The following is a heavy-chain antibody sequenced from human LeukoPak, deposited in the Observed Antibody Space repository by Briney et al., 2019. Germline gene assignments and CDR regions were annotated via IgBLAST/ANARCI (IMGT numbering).Heavy chain of an antibody. CDR3: ARTLIYYDSSXLSXRXXXXDP. CDR2: ISAYNGNT. V-gene: IGHV1-18*01. CDR1: GYTFTSYG. Sequence: GASVKVSCKASGYTFTSYGISWVRQAPGQGLEWMGWISAYNGNTNYAQKLQGRVTMTTDTSTSTAYMELRSLRSDDTAVYYCARTLIYYDSSXLSXRXXXXDPWGQGTXVTVSS. J-gene: IGHJ5*02. D-gene: IGHD3-22*01.